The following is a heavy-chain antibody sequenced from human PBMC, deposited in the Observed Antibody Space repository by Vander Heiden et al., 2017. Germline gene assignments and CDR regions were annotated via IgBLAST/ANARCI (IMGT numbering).Heavy chain of an antibody. D-gene: IGHD4-17*01. CDR2: INIDGSST. V-gene: IGHV3-74*01. CDR1: GFTFSRCW. Sequence: DVQLVESGGGLVQPGGALRLSCAASGFTFSRCWMHWVRQAQGKGLVWVSRINIDGSSTNYADSVKGRFTISRDNAKNTLYLQMDSLRAEDTAVYYCARVVYGGNLRAVDYWGQGTLVTVSS. J-gene: IGHJ4*02. CDR3: ARVVYGGNLRAVDY.